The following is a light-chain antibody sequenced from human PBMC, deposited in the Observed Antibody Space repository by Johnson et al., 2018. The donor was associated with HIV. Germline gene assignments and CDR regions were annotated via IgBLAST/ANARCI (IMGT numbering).Light chain of an antibody. CDR2: EKN. CDR1: SSNIGTNY. V-gene: IGLV1-51*02. CDR3: GTWDSSLTAHYV. J-gene: IGLJ1*01. Sequence: QSVLTQPPSVSAAPGQKVTISCSGSSSNIGTNYVSWYQQLPGTAPKVLIYEKNKRPSGIPDRFSASTSGTSATLAITGLQTGDEADYYCGTWDSSLTAHYVFGTGTKVTVL.